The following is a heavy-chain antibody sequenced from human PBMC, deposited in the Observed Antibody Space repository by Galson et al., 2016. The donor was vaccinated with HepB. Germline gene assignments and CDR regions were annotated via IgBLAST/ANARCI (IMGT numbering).Heavy chain of an antibody. Sequence: SVKVSCKASGGSFGNTAISWVRQAPGHGLEWMGGIIPMFGSANYGQKFQGRVTITADRSTTTVNMEVSGLGSEDTAVYYCAKGWRAATPFGKGSQYYYFPMDAWGQGTSVTVSS. CDR1: GGSFGNTA. CDR2: IIPMFGSA. J-gene: IGHJ6*02. D-gene: IGHD6-25*01. CDR3: AKGWRAATPFGKGSQYYYFPMDA. V-gene: IGHV1-69*06.